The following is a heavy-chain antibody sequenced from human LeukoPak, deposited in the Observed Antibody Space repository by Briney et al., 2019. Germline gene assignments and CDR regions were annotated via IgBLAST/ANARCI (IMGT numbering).Heavy chain of an antibody. V-gene: IGHV3-21*01. Sequence: GGSLRLSCAASGFTFSSYSMNWVRQAPGKGLEWVSSISSSSSYIYYADSVKGRFTISRDNAKNSLYLQMNSLRAEDTAVYYCARDQYYYDEEGAFDIWGQGTMVTVSS. D-gene: IGHD3-22*01. CDR2: ISSSSSYI. CDR1: GFTFSSYS. CDR3: ARDQYYYDEEGAFDI. J-gene: IGHJ3*02.